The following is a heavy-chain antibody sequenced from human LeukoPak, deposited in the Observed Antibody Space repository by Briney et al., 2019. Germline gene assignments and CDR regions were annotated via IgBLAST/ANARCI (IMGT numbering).Heavy chain of an antibody. CDR1: GYTFINYG. CDR3: ARRGPVDTPMSNREWWY. Sequence: PRASVKVSCKASGYTFINYGISWLRQAPGQGLEWMGWISTHNGDTNYAQKLQGRVILTTDTSTSTVYMELRSLRSDDTAVYYCARRGPVDTPMSNREWWYWGQGTLVTVSS. D-gene: IGHD5-18*01. J-gene: IGHJ4*02. CDR2: ISTHNGDT. V-gene: IGHV1-18*01.